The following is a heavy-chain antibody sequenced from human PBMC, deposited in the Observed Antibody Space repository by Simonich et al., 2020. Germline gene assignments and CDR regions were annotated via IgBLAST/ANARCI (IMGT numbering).Heavy chain of an antibody. V-gene: IGHV3-23*01. J-gene: IGHJ3*02. CDR2: VSGRGGST. CDR1: GFTFSSYA. CDR3: AKEESYSSTSCYDAFDI. Sequence: EVQLLESGGGLVQPGGSLRLSCAASGFTFSSYAMSWVRPAPGKGLEWCSDVSGRGGSTYYADSVKGRLTISRDNSKNTLYLQMNSLRAEDTAVYYCAKEESYSSTSCYDAFDIWGQGTMVTVSS. D-gene: IGHD2-2*01.